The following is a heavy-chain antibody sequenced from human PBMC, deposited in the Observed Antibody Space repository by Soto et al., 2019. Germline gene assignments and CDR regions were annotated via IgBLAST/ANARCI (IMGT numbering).Heavy chain of an antibody. Sequence: ASVKVSCKTAGFTFTSYFNHWVRQAPGQGLEWMGMINPSGGITSFAQKFQGRVTMTRDTSTSTVYMELSDLRSEDTAVYYCERDPARQNWGPVFDYWGQGTLVTVYS. D-gene: IGHD7-27*01. CDR3: ERDPARQNWGPVFDY. J-gene: IGHJ4*02. V-gene: IGHV1-46*01. CDR1: GFTFTSYF. CDR2: INPSGGIT.